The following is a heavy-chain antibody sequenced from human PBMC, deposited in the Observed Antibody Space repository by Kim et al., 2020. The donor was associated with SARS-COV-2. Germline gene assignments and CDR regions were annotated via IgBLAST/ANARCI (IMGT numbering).Heavy chain of an antibody. V-gene: IGHV4-31*03. J-gene: IGHJ6*02. CDR1: GGSISSGGYY. Sequence: SETLSLTCTVSGGSISSGGYYWSWIRQHPGKGLEWIGYIYYSGSTYYNPSLKSRVTISVDTSKYQFSLKLSSVTAADTAVYYCAGESFKYYYYYGMDVWGQGTTVTVSS. CDR3: AGESFKYYYYYGMDV. CDR2: IYYSGST.